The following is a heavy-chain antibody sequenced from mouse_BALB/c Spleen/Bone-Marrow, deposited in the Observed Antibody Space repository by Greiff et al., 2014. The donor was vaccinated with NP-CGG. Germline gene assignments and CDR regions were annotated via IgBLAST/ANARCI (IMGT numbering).Heavy chain of an antibody. D-gene: IGHD2-2*01. J-gene: IGHJ4*01. Sequence: LQESGAELVRPGASVKLSCKASGYTFTNYWINWVKQRPGQGLEWIGNIYPSDSYTNYNQKFKDKATLTVDKSSSTAYMQLSSPTSEDSAVYYCIRWLPYAMDYWGQGTSVTVSS. CDR1: GYTFTNYW. V-gene: IGHV1-69*02. CDR2: IYPSDSYT. CDR3: IRWLPYAMDY.